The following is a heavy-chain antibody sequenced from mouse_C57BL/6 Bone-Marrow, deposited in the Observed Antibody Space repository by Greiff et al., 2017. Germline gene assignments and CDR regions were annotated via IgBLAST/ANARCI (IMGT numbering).Heavy chain of an antibody. Sequence: QVQLQQSGPELVKPGASVKISCKASGYAFSSSWMNWVKQRPGKGLEWIGRIYPGDGDTNYNGKFKGKATLTAAKSSSTAYMQLISLTSENSAVYFCAKGITTVVESTRNYYAMDYWGQGTSVTVSS. V-gene: IGHV1-82*01. CDR3: AKGITTVVESTRNYYAMDY. CDR2: IYPGDGDT. D-gene: IGHD1-1*01. J-gene: IGHJ4*01. CDR1: GYAFSSSW.